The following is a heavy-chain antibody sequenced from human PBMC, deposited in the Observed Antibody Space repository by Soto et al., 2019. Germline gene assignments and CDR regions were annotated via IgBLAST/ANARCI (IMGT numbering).Heavy chain of an antibody. CDR2: ISYDGSKK. V-gene: IGHV3-30*18. J-gene: IGHJ3*02. CDR1: GFTFSTFG. CDR3: AKGRLRFRIVRGNSFDM. D-gene: IGHD2-8*01. Sequence: QVQLVESGGGVVQPGRSLRLSCAASGFTFSTFGMHWVRQAPGKGPEWVAIISYDGSKKYYADSVKGRFTISRDNSKNTPSLQMSSLRPEDTAAYYCAKGRLRFRIVRGNSFDMCGQGTIVTVSS.